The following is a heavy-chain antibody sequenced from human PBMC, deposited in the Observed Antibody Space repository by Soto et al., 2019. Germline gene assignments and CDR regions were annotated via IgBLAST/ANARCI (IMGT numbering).Heavy chain of an antibody. CDR1: GFSLSNQRLS. CDR3: ARNNLGPPYYFYYMDF. CDR2: ISSNDEK. V-gene: IGHV2-26*01. J-gene: IGHJ6*03. D-gene: IGHD1-20*01. Sequence: QVTLKESGPVLVKPTETLTLTCTVSGFSLSNQRLSVTWIRQPPGKALEWLAHISSNDEKSYSPSLKSRLTNSKDNSQSQVGLSLAKHGPFDTTQYFFARNNLGPPYYFYYMDFWGKGATVAVSS.